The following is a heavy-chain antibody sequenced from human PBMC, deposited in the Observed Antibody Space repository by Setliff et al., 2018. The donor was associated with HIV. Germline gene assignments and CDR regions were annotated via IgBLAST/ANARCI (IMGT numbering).Heavy chain of an antibody. CDR1: GYTFTSYG. J-gene: IGHJ5*02. CDR3: ARARLQGIVTAVGPRDNCLDP. D-gene: IGHD1-26*01. Sequence: ASVKVSCKASGYTFTSYGISWVRQAPGQGLEWMGWISANDGRTNHAQNFQDRVTMTTDTATSTAYMELRSLRSDDTAVYYCARARLQGIVTAVGPRDNCLDPWGQGTRVTVSS. CDR2: ISANDGRT. V-gene: IGHV1-18*01.